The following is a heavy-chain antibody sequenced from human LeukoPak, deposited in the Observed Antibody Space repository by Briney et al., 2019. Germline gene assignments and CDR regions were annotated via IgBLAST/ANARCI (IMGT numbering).Heavy chain of an antibody. J-gene: IGHJ6*03. D-gene: IGHD6-13*01. V-gene: IGHV1-18*01. CDR1: GYTFTSYG. CDR2: ISAYNGNT. Sequence: ASVKVSCKASGYTFTSYGISWVRQAPGQGLEWMGWISAYNGNTNYAQKLQGRVTMTTDTSTSTAYMELRSLRSDDTAVYYCARDGTGYSSSWYELGYYYMDVWGKGTTVTVSS. CDR3: ARDGTGYSSSWYELGYYYMDV.